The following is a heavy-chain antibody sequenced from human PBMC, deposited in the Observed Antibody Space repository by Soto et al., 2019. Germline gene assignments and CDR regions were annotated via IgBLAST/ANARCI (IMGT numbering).Heavy chain of an antibody. Sequence: PGGSLRLSCSASGFIFSSYDINWVRKTPRKGLEYASGIRNNGGSTYYADSVKGRFAISRDNSKNTLYLQMSGPRVEDTALHYCVKDLGYCNDGSCYAFDSWGQGTMVTVSS. D-gene: IGHD2-15*01. CDR3: VKDLGYCNDGSCYAFDS. CDR2: IRNNGGST. V-gene: IGHV3-64D*08. J-gene: IGHJ4*02. CDR1: GFIFSSYD.